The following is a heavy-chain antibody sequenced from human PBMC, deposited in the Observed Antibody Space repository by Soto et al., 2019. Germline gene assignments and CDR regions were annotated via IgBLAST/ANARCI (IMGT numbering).Heavy chain of an antibody. D-gene: IGHD5-12*01. CDR3: AKEGSVVATTPDFDY. V-gene: IGHV3-30*18. CDR2: ASYDGSYK. J-gene: IGHJ4*02. Sequence: QVQLVESGGGVVQPGRSLRLSCAASGFTFSSFGMHWVRQAPGKGLEWVAVASYDGSYKYYADSVKGRFTVSRDNSKNTLYLQMNSMRAEDKAVYYCAKEGSVVATTPDFDYWGQGTLVTVSS. CDR1: GFTFSSFG.